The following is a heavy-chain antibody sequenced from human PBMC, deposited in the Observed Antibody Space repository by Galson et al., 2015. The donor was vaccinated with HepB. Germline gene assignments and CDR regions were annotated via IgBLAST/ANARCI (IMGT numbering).Heavy chain of an antibody. Sequence: SVKVSCKASGYTFTSYGISWVRQAPGQGLEWMGWISAYDGNTNYAQKLQGRVTMTTDTSTSTAYMELRSLRSDDTAVYYCAREKRYYYDSSGYYPFDYWGQGTLVTVSS. CDR3: AREKRYYYDSSGYYPFDY. V-gene: IGHV1-18*01. CDR2: ISAYDGNT. CDR1: GYTFTSYG. D-gene: IGHD3-22*01. J-gene: IGHJ4*02.